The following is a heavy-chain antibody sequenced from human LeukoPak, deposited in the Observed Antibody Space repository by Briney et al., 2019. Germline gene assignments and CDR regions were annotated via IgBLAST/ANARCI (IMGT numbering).Heavy chain of an antibody. CDR3: ARRYGCSSTSCYTSALDY. J-gene: IGHJ4*02. D-gene: IGHD2-2*02. CDR1: GYSFTSYW. Sequence: GESLKISCKGSGYSFTSYWIGWVRQMPGKGLKWMGIIYPGDSDTRYSPSFQGQVTISADKSISTAYLQWSSLKASDTAMYYCARRYGCSSTSCYTSALDYWGQGTLVTVSS. CDR2: IYPGDSDT. V-gene: IGHV5-51*01.